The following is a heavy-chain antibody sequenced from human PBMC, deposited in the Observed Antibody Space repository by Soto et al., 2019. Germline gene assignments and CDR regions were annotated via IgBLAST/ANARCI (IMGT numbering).Heavy chain of an antibody. V-gene: IGHV3-23*01. CDR1: GFTFSSYA. Sequence: GGSLRLSCAASGFTFSSYAMSWVRQAPGKGLEWVSAISGSGGSTYYADSVKGRFTISRDNSKNTLYLQMNSLRAEDTAVYYCAKRYSSSWYASNWFDPWGQGTLVTVSS. J-gene: IGHJ5*02. D-gene: IGHD6-13*01. CDR2: ISGSGGST. CDR3: AKRYSSSWYASNWFDP.